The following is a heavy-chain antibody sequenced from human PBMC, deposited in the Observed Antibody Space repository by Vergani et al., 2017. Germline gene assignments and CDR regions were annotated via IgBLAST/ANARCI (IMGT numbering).Heavy chain of an antibody. CDR3: ATKSGSGYSSRGDWFDP. CDR2: INPNSGGT. Sequence: QVQLVQSGAEVKKPGASVKVSCKASGYTFTGYYMHWVRQAPGQGLEWMGWINPNSGGTNYAQKFQGRVTMTRDTSISTAYMELSRLRSDYTAVYYCATKSGSGYSSRGDWFDPWGQGTLVTVSS. J-gene: IGHJ5*02. V-gene: IGHV1-2*02. D-gene: IGHD5-18*01. CDR1: GYTFTGYY.